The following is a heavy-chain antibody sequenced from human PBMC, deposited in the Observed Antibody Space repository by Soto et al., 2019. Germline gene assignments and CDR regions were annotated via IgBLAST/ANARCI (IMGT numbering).Heavy chain of an antibody. D-gene: IGHD2-2*01. CDR1: GYTFSDYG. V-gene: IGHV1-18*01. CDR3: ARGFIPENY. CDR2: INTYNGNT. Sequence: QVHLVQSEGEVKKPGASVKVSCKTSGYTFSDYGVSWVRQAPGQGLEWMGWINTYNGNTKYEHKFQGRVTLTTDASTRTVFLELTSLKCDDAAVYYCARGFIPENYWGQGTRVTVSS. J-gene: IGHJ4*02.